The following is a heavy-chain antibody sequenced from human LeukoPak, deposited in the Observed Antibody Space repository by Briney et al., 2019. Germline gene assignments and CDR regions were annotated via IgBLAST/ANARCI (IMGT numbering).Heavy chain of an antibody. D-gene: IGHD6-25*01. Sequence: GGSLRLSCAASGFTFSSYAMSWVRQDPGRGLEWVAAISGNGGYTWYADSMKGRFTISRDNSKNTLYLQMSTLSAEATAVYYCAKDPIAAAGTFDYWGQGTLVTVSS. CDR2: ISGNGGYT. J-gene: IGHJ4*02. V-gene: IGHV3-23*01. CDR3: AKDPIAAAGTFDY. CDR1: GFTFSSYA.